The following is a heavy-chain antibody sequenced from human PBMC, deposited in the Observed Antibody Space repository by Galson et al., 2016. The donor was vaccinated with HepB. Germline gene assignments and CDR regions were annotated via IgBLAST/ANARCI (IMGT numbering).Heavy chain of an antibody. V-gene: IGHV4-31*03. J-gene: IGHJ4*02. D-gene: IGHD5-12*01. CDR2: IYYNGNT. Sequence: TLSLTCTVSGGSISSGGYYWSWIRQHPGKGLEWIGYIYYNGNTNYNSSLKGRATISLGSSKSQFSLNLTSVTAADTAVYYCAIGPDLVATLEIWGQGTLVTVSS. CDR3: AIGPDLVATLEI. CDR1: GGSISSGGYY.